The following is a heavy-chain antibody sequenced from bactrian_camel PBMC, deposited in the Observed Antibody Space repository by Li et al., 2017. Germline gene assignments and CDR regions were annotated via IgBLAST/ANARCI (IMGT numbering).Heavy chain of an antibody. D-gene: IGHD7*01. CDR3: AADQLYGTCRDVLDFPA. J-gene: IGHJ4*01. V-gene: IGHV3S1*01. CDR2: LWIGGATT. Sequence: HVQLVESGGGSVQAGGSLTLSCAAGRYTHKRNCMGWFRQRPGKDREGLAVLWIGGATTTYADSVKGRFIITRDKAKDMVYLQMNGLQPEDTSMYYCAADQLYGTCRDVLDFPARGQGTQVTVSS. CDR1: RYTHKRNC.